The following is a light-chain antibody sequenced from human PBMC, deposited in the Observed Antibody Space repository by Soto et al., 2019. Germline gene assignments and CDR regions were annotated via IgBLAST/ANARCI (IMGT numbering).Light chain of an antibody. Sequence: QSALTQPASVSGSPGQSTTISCTGTSSDIGGYNYVSWYQQLPGEAPKLIIYDVSDRPSGVSTRFSDSKSGNTASLTISGLQAEAEGDYYCSSFTSRHTYVFGTGTKLTVL. V-gene: IGLV2-14*01. J-gene: IGLJ1*01. CDR1: SSDIGGYNY. CDR3: SSFTSRHTYV. CDR2: DVS.